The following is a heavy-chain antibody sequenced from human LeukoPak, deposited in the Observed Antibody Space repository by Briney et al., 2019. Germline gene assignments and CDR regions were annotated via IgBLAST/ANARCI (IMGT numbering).Heavy chain of an antibody. CDR2: IWYDGSNK. CDR1: GFTFSSYG. J-gene: IGHJ4*02. V-gene: IGHV3-33*01. Sequence: GGSLRLSCAASGFTFSSYGMHWVRQAPGKGLEWVAVIWYDGSNKYYADSVKGRFTISRDNSKNTLYLQMNSLRAEDTAVYYCAREGDSSSWYSLGYWGQGTLVTVPS. D-gene: IGHD6-13*01. CDR3: AREGDSSSWYSLGY.